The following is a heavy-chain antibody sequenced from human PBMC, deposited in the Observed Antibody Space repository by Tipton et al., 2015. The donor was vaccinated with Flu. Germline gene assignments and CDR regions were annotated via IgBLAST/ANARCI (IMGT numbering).Heavy chain of an antibody. CDR3: ARVNRSWLVP. J-gene: IGHJ5*02. V-gene: IGHV4-59*13. D-gene: IGHD2/OR15-2a*01. CDR1: GGSISDYY. Sequence: TLSLTCSLSGGSISDYYYTWIRQPPGKGLEWIGSIFYTGNTDYSPSLKSRVTISLDTSKNQFSLELTSMNAADTAVYYCARVNRSWLVPWGQGTLVTVSS. CDR2: IFYTGNT.